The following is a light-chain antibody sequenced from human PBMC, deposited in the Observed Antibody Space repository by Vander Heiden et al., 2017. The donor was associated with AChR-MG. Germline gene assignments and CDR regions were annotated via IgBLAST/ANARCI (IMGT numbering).Light chain of an antibody. CDR3: QQYYSTPLT. CDR1: QTVLYSSNNKNY. Sequence: DIVMTQSQVSLAVSLGERATINCKSSQTVLYSSNNKNYLAWYQQKPGQPPKLLIYWASTRESGVPDRFSGSGSGTEFTLTISSLQAEDVAIYYCQQYYSTPLTFGGGTKVEIK. CDR2: WAS. V-gene: IGKV4-1*01. J-gene: IGKJ4*01.